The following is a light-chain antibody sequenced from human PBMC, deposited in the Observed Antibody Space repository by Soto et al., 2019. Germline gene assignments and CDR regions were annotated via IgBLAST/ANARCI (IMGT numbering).Light chain of an antibody. CDR3: QQANSLPWT. V-gene: IGKV1-12*01. J-gene: IGKJ1*01. Sequence: IEMTQSQSSVSASVGDRVTMTCRASQGINSWLAWYQQKPGKAPKLLIYAASNLQSGVPSRFSGSGSGTDFTLTISSMQPEDFANYYCQQANSLPWTFGQGTKVDXK. CDR2: AAS. CDR1: QGINSW.